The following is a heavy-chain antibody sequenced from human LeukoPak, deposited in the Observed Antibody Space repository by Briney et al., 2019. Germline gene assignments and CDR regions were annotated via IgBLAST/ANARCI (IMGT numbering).Heavy chain of an antibody. CDR1: GYTFTSYD. CDR2: ISPYNSNT. CDR3: AREAPVAAGSDAFDI. D-gene: IGHD6-19*01. J-gene: IGHJ3*02. Sequence: ASVKVSCKASGYTFTSYDISWMRQAPGQSLEWMGWISPYNSNTKYAQKLQGRVTMTTDTSTNTAYMEVRSLRSDDTAVYYCAREAPVAAGSDAFDIWGQGTMVTVSS. V-gene: IGHV1-18*01.